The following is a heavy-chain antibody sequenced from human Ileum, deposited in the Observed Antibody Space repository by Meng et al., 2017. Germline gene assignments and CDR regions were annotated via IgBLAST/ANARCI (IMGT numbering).Heavy chain of an antibody. Sequence: QLQRVQAGAEVKKPGASVKVPCKTSVYTFTGNNSHWVRQAPGQGLEWMGRIYPHNGATNYAQTFQGRVTMTGDTSIATAYMELNRLTSDDTAVYYCARGVAENWGQGTLVTVSS. CDR2: IYPHNGAT. V-gene: IGHV1-2*06. J-gene: IGHJ4*02. CDR3: ARGVAEN. CDR1: VYTFTGNN. D-gene: IGHD6-19*01.